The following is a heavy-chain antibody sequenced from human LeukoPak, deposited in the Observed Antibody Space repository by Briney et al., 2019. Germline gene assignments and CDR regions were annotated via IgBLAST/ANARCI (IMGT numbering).Heavy chain of an antibody. CDR1: GFTFSSYG. CDR2: ISYDGSNK. D-gene: IGHD6-19*01. Sequence: GRSLRLSCAASGFTFSSYGMHWVRQAPGKGLEWVAVISYDGSNKYYADSVKGRFTISRDNSKNTLYLQMNSLSAEDTAVYYCAKDPGYSSGWYSIDYWGQGTLVTVSS. J-gene: IGHJ4*02. CDR3: AKDPGYSSGWYSIDY. V-gene: IGHV3-30*18.